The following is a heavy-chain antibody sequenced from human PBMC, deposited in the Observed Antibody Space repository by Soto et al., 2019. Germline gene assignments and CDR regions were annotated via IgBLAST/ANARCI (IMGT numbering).Heavy chain of an antibody. J-gene: IGHJ5*02. CDR2: ISSSGSTI. CDR1: GFTFSDYY. CDR3: ASLGYCSSTSCPYNWFDP. D-gene: IGHD2-2*01. Sequence: GGSLRLSCAASGFTFSDYYMSWIRQAPGKGLEWVSYISSSGSTIYYADSVKGRFTISRDNAKNSLYLQMNSLRAEDTAVYYCASLGYCSSTSCPYNWFDPWGQGTLVTVSS. V-gene: IGHV3-11*01.